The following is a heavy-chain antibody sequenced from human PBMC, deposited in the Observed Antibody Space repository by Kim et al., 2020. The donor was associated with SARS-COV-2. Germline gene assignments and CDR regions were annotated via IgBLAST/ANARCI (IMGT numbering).Heavy chain of an antibody. V-gene: IGHV1-46*01. CDR2: INPSGGST. CDR1: GYTFTSYY. D-gene: IGHD2-2*01. J-gene: IGHJ2*01. CDR3: ARDVRDIVVVPAGKKNWYFDL. Sequence: ASVKVSCKASGYTFTSYYMHWVRQAPGQGLEWMGIINPSGGSTSYAQKFQGRVTMTRDTSTSTVYMELSSLRSEDTAVYYCARDVRDIVVVPAGKKNWYFDLWGRGTLVTVSS.